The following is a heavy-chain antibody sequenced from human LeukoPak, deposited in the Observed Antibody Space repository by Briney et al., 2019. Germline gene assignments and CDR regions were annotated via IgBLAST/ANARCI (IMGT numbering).Heavy chain of an antibody. V-gene: IGHV3-33*06. CDR3: AKRVTYSATYAYFDY. D-gene: IGHD3-16*01. Sequence: GGSLRLSCAASGFTFSSYGMHWVRQAPGKGLEWVAVIWYDGSNKYYADSVKGRFTISRDNSKNTLYLQMNSLRAEDTAVYYCAKRVTYSATYAYFDYWGQGTLVTVSS. CDR1: GFTFSSYG. J-gene: IGHJ4*02. CDR2: IWYDGSNK.